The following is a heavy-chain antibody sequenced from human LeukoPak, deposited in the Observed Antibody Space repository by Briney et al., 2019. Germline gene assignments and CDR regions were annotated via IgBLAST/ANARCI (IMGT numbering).Heavy chain of an antibody. D-gene: IGHD2-2*02. V-gene: IGHV3-13*01. J-gene: IGHJ4*02. Sequence: GGSLRLSCAASGFTFSSYDMHWVRQATGKGLEWVSAIGTAGDTYYPGSVKGRFTISRENAKNSLYLQMNSLRAEDTAVYYCARDPLGYCSSTSCYTFYWGQGTLVTVSS. CDR2: IGTAGDT. CDR1: GFTFSSYD. CDR3: ARDPLGYCSSTSCYTFY.